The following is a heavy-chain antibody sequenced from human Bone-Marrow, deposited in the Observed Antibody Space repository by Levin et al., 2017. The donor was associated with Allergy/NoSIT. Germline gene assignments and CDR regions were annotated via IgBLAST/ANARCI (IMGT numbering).Heavy chain of an antibody. Sequence: SETLSLTCALSGGSISSGGSSWSWIRQPPGKGLEWIEYIFHTGSTYYNSSLKSRVTISVDRSKNQFSLKLTSVTAADTAVYYCARSFTMLRGGFDPWGQGIFVTVSS. CDR3: ARSFTMLRGGFDP. CDR2: IFHTGST. D-gene: IGHD3-10*01. J-gene: IGHJ5*02. V-gene: IGHV4-30-2*01. CDR1: GGSISSGGSS.